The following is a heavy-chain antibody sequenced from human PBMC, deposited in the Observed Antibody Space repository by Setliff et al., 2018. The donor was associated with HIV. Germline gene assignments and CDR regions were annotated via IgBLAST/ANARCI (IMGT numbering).Heavy chain of an antibody. V-gene: IGHV1-8*01. Sequence: ASVKVSCKASATFTNVDIHWLRRATGQGLEWMGWMNPNSGVSGYGQKFQGRVTMTRDTSISTAYMELSSLTSEDTAVYYCARGQYCGGDCYSVWGQGTLVTVSS. J-gene: IGHJ4*02. CDR2: MNPNSGVS. D-gene: IGHD2-21*02. CDR3: ARGQYCGGDCYSV. CDR1: ATFTNVD.